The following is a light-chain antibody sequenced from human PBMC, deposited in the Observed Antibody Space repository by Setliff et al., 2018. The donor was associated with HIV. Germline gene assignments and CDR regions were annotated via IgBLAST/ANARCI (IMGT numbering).Light chain of an antibody. CDR1: SSGVGSYNI. J-gene: IGLJ1*01. V-gene: IGLV2-23*02. CDR3: CSYAGSSTPYV. CDR2: EVS. Sequence: QCVLTQPASVSGSPGQSITISCTGTSSGVGSYNIVYWYQQPPGKAPKLMIYEVSKRPSGVSNRFSGSKSGNTASLTISGLHAEAEADYYCCSYAGSSTPYVFGTGTKVTVL.